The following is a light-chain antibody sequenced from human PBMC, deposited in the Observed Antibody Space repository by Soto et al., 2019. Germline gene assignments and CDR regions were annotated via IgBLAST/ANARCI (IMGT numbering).Light chain of an antibody. CDR2: KES. V-gene: IGKV1-5*03. J-gene: IGKJ1*01. CDR3: QHYNSYSEA. CDR1: QTISSW. Sequence: DIQMTQSPSTLSGSVGDTVTITCRASQTISSWLAWYQQKPGKAPKLLIYKESTLKSGVPSRFSGSGSGTEFTLTISSLQPDDFATYYCQHYNSYSEACGQGTKVDIK.